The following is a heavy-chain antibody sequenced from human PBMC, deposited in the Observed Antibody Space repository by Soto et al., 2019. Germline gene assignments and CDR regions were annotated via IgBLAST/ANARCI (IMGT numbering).Heavy chain of an antibody. CDR3: ARGPGGPDGPGDY. Sequence: QVQLVQSGAEVKKPGASVKVSCKASGYTFTSYALHWVRQPPGQRLEWMGWINAGNGNTKYSQKFQGRVTITRDTSASTAYMELSSLRSEDTALYYCARGPGGPDGPGDYWGQGTLVTVSS. J-gene: IGHJ4*02. V-gene: IGHV1-3*01. CDR2: INAGNGNT. CDR1: GYTFTSYA. D-gene: IGHD2-15*01.